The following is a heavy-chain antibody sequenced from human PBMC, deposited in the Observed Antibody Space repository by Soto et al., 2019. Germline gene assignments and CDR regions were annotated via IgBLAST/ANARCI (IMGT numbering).Heavy chain of an antibody. Sequence: SETLSLTCAVSGGSISSGGYSWSWIRQPPGKGLEWIGYIYHSGSTYYNPSLKSRVTISVDRSKNQFSLKLSSVTAADTAVYYCASLRQYYYGSGSPRAFDPWGQGTLVTVSS. CDR3: ASLRQYYYGSGSPRAFDP. CDR2: IYHSGST. J-gene: IGHJ5*02. D-gene: IGHD3-10*01. CDR1: GGSISSGGYS. V-gene: IGHV4-30-2*01.